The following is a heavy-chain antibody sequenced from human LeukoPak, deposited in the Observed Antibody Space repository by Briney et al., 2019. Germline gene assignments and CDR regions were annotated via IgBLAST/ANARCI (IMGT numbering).Heavy chain of an antibody. J-gene: IGHJ4*02. V-gene: IGHV5-51*01. CDR2: IYPGDSDT. CDR1: GYSFTNYS. CDR3: AISGTTRTFDY. Sequence: GESLKISCKGSGYSFTNYSIGWVRQMPGKGVEWMGIIYPGDSDTRYSPSFQGQVTISADKSTSTAYLQWSSLKASDTAMYYCAISGTTRTFDYWGQGTLVTVSS. D-gene: IGHD1-7*01.